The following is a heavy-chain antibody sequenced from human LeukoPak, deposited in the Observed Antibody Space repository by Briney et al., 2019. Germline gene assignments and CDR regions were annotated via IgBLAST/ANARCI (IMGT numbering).Heavy chain of an antibody. CDR3: TTVGYCSGGSCAGFDI. V-gene: IGHV3-15*01. D-gene: IGHD2-15*01. CDR1: GLTFSKAW. J-gene: IGHJ3*02. Sequence: GGSLRLSCAASGLTFSKAWMSWVRQAPGKGLEWVGRIKSKIDGGTTDYAAPVKGRFTISRDDSKNTVYLQMNSLKAEDTAVYHCTTVGYCSGGSCAGFDIWGQGTMVTVSS. CDR2: IKSKIDGGTT.